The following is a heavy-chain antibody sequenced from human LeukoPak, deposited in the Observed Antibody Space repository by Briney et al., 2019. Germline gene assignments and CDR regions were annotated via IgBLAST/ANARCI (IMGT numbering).Heavy chain of an antibody. CDR2: INHDGSVR. D-gene: IGHD3-22*01. V-gene: IGHV3-7*01. J-gene: IGHJ4*02. Sequence: GGSLRLSCVASGFIFRSYWMSWVRQPPGKGLEWVANINHDGSVRFYLESVKGRFTISRDNAKNSVYLQMNSLRAEDTAVYYCATSRDSSGVDWGQGNLVTVSS. CDR3: ATSRDSSGVD. CDR1: GFIFRSYW.